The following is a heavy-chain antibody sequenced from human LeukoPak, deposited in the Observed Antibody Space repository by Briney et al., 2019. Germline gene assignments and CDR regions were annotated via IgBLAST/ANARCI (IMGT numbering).Heavy chain of an antibody. V-gene: IGHV3-74*01. J-gene: IGHJ5*02. CDR2: INIGGSST. CDR1: GFTFSTYW. CDR3: ARAVAGTHWFDP. Sequence: GGSLRLSCAASGFTFSTYWMHWVRQAPGKGLVWVSRINIGGSSTLYADSVRGRFTVSRDNAKNSLYLQMNSLRAGDTAVYYCARAVAGTHWFDPWGQGTLVTVSS. D-gene: IGHD6-19*01.